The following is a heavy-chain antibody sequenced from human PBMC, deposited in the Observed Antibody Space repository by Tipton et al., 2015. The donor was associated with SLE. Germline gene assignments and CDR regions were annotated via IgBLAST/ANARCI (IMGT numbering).Heavy chain of an antibody. CDR3: ARRMILGGWYGP. CDR2: ITHSGST. CDR1: GGSISSGDYY. Sequence: TLSLTCAVSGGSISSGDYYWSWIRQPPGKGLEWIGEITHSGSTNYNPSLKSRVTISVDTSKKQFSLKLSSVTAADMAVYYCARRMILGGWYGPWGQGTLVTVSS. V-gene: IGHV4-34*01. J-gene: IGHJ5*02. D-gene: IGHD2-15*01.